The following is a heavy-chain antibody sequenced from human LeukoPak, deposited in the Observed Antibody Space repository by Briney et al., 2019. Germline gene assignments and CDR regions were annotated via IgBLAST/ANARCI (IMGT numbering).Heavy chain of an antibody. D-gene: IGHD3-10*01. CDR1: GFTFSSYA. CDR2: ISGSGGST. V-gene: IGHV3-23*01. J-gene: IGHJ2*01. Sequence: PGGSLRLSCAASGFTFSSYAMSWVRQAPGKGLEWVSAISGSGGSTYYADSVKGRFTISRDNSKNTLYLQMNSLRAEDTAVYYCAKEGPRNRIPPHYGSGGGLSNWYFDLWGRGTLVTVSS. CDR3: AKEGPRNRIPPHYGSGGGLSNWYFDL.